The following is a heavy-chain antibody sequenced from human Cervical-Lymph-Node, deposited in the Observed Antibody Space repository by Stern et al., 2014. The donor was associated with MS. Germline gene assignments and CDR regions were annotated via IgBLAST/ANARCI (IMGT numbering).Heavy chain of an antibody. J-gene: IGHJ4*02. CDR3: TRGPRT. Sequence: VQLVQSGAEVQKPGASVKVSCKASGYTFTKYDIHWGRRATGQGLEWMGWMNHDSGDTGFAQKFQGRVTMTRNTSITTAYLELNSLRSEDTAVYYCTRGPRTWGRGTLVTVSS. D-gene: IGHD1-7*01. V-gene: IGHV1-8*01. CDR1: GYTFTKYD. CDR2: MNHDSGDT.